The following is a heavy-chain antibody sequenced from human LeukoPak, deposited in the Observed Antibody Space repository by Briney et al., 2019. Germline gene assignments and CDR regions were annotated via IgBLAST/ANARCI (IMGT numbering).Heavy chain of an antibody. J-gene: IGHJ4*02. D-gene: IGHD5-12*01. Sequence: SETLSLTCTVSGGSISSYYWSWIRQPPGKGLEWIGYIYYSGSTNYNPSLKSRVTISVDTSKNQFSLKLSSVAAADTAVYYCARRRGYSVDYWGQGTLVTVSS. CDR3: ARRRGYSVDY. V-gene: IGHV4-59*08. CDR2: IYYSGST. CDR1: GGSISSYY.